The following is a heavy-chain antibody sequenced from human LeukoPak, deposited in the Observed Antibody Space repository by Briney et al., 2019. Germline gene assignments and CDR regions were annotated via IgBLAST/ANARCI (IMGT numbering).Heavy chain of an antibody. CDR1: GFTVSSNF. Sequence: GGSLRLSCAASGFTVSSNFMSWVRQAPGKGLEWVAVISYDGSNKYYADSVKGRFTISRDNSKNTLYLQMNSLRAEDTAVYYCARVNACPRCHFDYWGQGTLVTVSS. CDR2: ISYDGSNK. D-gene: IGHD2-2*01. J-gene: IGHJ4*02. V-gene: IGHV3-30*03. CDR3: ARVNACPRCHFDY.